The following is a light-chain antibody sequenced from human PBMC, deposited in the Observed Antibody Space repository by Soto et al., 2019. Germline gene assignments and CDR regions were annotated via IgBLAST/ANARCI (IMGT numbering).Light chain of an antibody. CDR3: QQLNSFPFT. J-gene: IGKJ2*01. CDR1: QGISSD. CDR2: ATS. Sequence: DIQLTQSPFFLSASVGDRVTITCRASQGISSDLAWYQQKPGKAPKVLIYATSTLQSGVPSRFSGSGSGTEFTLTISSLQPEDFATYYYQQLNSFPFTFGQGTKLDIK. V-gene: IGKV1-9*01.